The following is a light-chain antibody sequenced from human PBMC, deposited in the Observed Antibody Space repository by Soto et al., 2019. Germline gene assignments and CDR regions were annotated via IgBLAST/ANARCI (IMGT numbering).Light chain of an antibody. CDR1: QSISIW. Sequence: DIQMTQSPSTLSASVEDRITITCRASQSISIWFAWYQQKPGKVPKLLIYKASTLESGVPSRFSGSGSGTEFTLTISSLQPDDFATYYGQRWTYGQGTKVYIK. V-gene: IGKV1-5*03. J-gene: IGKJ1*01. CDR2: KAS. CDR3: QRWT.